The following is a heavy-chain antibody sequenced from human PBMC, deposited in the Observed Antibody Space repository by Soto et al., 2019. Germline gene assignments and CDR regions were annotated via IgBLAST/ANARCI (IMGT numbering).Heavy chain of an antibody. CDR1: GGSISSGGYY. V-gene: IGHV4-31*03. Sequence: SETLSLTCTVSGGSISSGGYYWSWIRQHPGKGLEWIGYIYYSGSTYYNPSLKSRVTISVDTSKNQFSLKLSSVTAADTAVHYCAREGIYYGSGKSYGMDVWGQGTTVTVSS. D-gene: IGHD3-10*01. J-gene: IGHJ6*02. CDR3: AREGIYYGSGKSYGMDV. CDR2: IYYSGST.